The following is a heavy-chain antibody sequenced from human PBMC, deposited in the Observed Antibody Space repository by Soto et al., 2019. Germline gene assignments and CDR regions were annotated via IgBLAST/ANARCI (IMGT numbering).Heavy chain of an antibody. Sequence: QVQLVQSGAEVKKPGSSVKVSCKASGGTFSTYSISWVRQAPGQGLEWMGGSIPIFGTSNYAQKFQGRVTINADESTSTAYMELSSLRYADTAVYYGARGGQHPKPSCDYGMDVWGQGTTVTVSS. CDR2: SIPIFGTS. CDR1: GGTFSTYS. J-gene: IGHJ6*02. CDR3: ARGGQHPKPSCDYGMDV. V-gene: IGHV1-69*01. D-gene: IGHD6-13*01.